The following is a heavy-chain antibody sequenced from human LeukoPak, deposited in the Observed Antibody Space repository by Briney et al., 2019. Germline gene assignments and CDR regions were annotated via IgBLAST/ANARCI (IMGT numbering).Heavy chain of an antibody. J-gene: IGHJ3*02. CDR1: GYTFTSYG. D-gene: IGHD5-24*01. CDR3: ARVRDGYNDAYDI. CDR2: VNPSGDST. V-gene: IGHV1-46*01. Sequence: ASVKVSCKASGYTFTSYGISWVRQAPGQGLEWVGIVNPSGDSTNYAQNFQGRVTMTGDTSTSTVYMELSSLRSEDTAVYYCARVRDGYNDAYDIWGQGTMVTVTS.